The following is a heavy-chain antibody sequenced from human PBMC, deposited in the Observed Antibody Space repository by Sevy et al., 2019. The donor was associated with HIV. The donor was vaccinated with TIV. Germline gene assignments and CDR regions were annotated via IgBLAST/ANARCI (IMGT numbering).Heavy chain of an antibody. D-gene: IGHD2-2*01. J-gene: IGHJ5*02. V-gene: IGHV5-51*01. Sequence: GESLKISCKGSGYSFTSYWIGWERQMPGKGLEWMGIIYPGDSDTRYSPSFQGQVTISADKSISTAYLQWSSLKASDTAMYYCARHLLNCSSTSCPARWFDPWGQRTLVTVSS. CDR1: GYSFTSYW. CDR2: IYPGDSDT. CDR3: ARHLLNCSSTSCPARWFDP.